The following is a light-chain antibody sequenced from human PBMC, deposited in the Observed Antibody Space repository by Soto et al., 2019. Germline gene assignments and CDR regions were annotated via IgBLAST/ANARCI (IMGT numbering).Light chain of an antibody. CDR1: ASDVGAYNY. CDR2: DVS. J-gene: IGLJ1*01. Sequence: QSVLTQPASVSGSPGQSIAISCTGTASDVGAYNYVSWYQQHPGKAPKLMIFDVSNRPSGVSNRFSASKSDNTASLTISGLQAEDEADYYCSSYTTNSPYVFGTGTKVTVL. CDR3: SSYTTNSPYV. V-gene: IGLV2-14*01.